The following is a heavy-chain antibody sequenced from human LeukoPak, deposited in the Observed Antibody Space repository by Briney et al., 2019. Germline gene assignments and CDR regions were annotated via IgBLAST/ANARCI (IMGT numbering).Heavy chain of an antibody. CDR2: IHPEGNGK. CDR3: ARGDAFSGDH. CDR1: GFTFSDFW. V-gene: IGHV3-7*04. Sequence: GGSLRLSCAVSGFTFSDFWMSWVRQAPGRGREWVANIHPEGNGKYHVESVKGRFTISRDNAKNSLFLQMNGLRVEDTAVYYCARGDAFSGDHWGQGTLVTVSS. J-gene: IGHJ4*02.